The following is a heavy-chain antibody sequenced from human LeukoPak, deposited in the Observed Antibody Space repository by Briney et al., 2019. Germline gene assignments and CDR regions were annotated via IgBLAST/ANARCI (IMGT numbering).Heavy chain of an antibody. CDR2: IKQDGSEK. V-gene: IGHV3-7*01. CDR1: GFTFSSYW. J-gene: IGHJ4*02. D-gene: IGHD4/OR15-4a*01. Sequence: GGSLRLSCAASGFTFSSYWMSWVRQAPGKGLEWVANIKQDGSEKYYVDSVKGRFTISRDNAKNSLYLQMNSLRAEDTAVYYCARSANYGGHAFFDYWGQGILVTVSS. CDR3: ARSANYGGHAFFDY.